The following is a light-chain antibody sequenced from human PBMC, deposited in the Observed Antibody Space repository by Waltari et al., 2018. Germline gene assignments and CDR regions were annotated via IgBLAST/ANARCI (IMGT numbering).Light chain of an antibody. CDR3: QQSYSMPYT. V-gene: IGKV1-39*01. Sequence: DIQMTQSPSSLSASVGDRVTIPCRASQTISFYLNWYQHKPGKAPELRIHAASSLQIGVPSRFSGSGSGTDFTLTISSLQLEDFATFYCQQSYSMPYTFGQGTKLEIK. CDR1: QTISFY. J-gene: IGKJ2*01. CDR2: AAS.